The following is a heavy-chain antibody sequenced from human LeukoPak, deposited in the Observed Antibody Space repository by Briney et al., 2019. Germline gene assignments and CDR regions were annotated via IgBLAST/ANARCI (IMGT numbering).Heavy chain of an antibody. J-gene: IGHJ4*02. V-gene: IGHV3-23*01. CDR3: AKAGLRNEGYIGPHMN. CDR2: ISGSGAGT. Sequence: PGGSLRLSCAASGFTFSNSAMSWVRQAPGKGLEWKGLEWVSSISGSGAGTYYADSVKGRFTISRDNSKNTLYLQMSSLRAEDTAVYYCAKAGLRNEGYIGPHMNWGQGTLVTVSS. D-gene: IGHD5-24*01. CDR1: GFTFSNSA.